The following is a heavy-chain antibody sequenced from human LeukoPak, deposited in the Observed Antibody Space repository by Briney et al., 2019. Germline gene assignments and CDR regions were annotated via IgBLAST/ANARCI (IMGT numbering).Heavy chain of an antibody. CDR1: GFTFSSYS. D-gene: IGHD6-13*01. Sequence: PGGSLRLSCAASGFTFSSYSMNWVRQAPGKGLEWVSSISSSSSYIYYADSVKGRFTISRDNAKNSLYLQMNSLRAEDTAVYYCARGHSSSRTPSRWFDPWGQGTLVTVSS. J-gene: IGHJ5*02. CDR2: ISSSSSYI. V-gene: IGHV3-21*01. CDR3: ARGHSSSRTPSRWFDP.